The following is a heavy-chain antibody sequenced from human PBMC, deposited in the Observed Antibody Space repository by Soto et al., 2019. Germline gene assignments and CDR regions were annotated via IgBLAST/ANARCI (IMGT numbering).Heavy chain of an antibody. Sequence: EVQLVESGGGLVQPGGSLRLSCAASGFTFSSYWMHWVRQAPGKGLVWVSRINSDGSSTSYADSVKGRFTISRDNAKNTLYLQMNSLRAEDTAVYYCARDFPLLWFGELLLAEGYWGQGTLVTVSS. CDR3: ARDFPLLWFGELLLAEGY. V-gene: IGHV3-74*01. J-gene: IGHJ4*02. CDR2: INSDGSST. D-gene: IGHD3-10*01. CDR1: GFTFSSYW.